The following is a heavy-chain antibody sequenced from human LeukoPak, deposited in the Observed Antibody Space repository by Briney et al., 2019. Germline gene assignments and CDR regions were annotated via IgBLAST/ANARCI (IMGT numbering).Heavy chain of an antibody. CDR1: GFTVSSNY. V-gene: IGHV3-53*01. J-gene: IGHJ4*02. Sequence: PGGPLRLSCAASGFTVSSNYMTWVRQAPGKGLEWVSVIYSGGSTYYADSVKGRFTISRDNSKNTLFLQMNSPRAEDAAVYYWARNFALDYWGQGTLVTVSS. CDR2: IYSGGST. CDR3: ARNFALDY.